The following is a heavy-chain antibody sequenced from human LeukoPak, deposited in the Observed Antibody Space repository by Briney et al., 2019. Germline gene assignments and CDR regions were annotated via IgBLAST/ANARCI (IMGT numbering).Heavy chain of an antibody. CDR1: GFTFSSYW. CDR3: ARDGRGFLSYYYYMDV. D-gene: IGHD5-12*01. V-gene: IGHV3-7*01. CDR2: IKQDGSEK. J-gene: IGHJ6*03. Sequence: GESLRLSCAASGFTFSSYWMSWVRQAPGKGLEWVANIKQDGSEKYYVDSVKGRFTISRDNAKNSLYLQMNSLRAEDTAVYYCARDGRGFLSYYYYMDVWGKGTTLTVSS.